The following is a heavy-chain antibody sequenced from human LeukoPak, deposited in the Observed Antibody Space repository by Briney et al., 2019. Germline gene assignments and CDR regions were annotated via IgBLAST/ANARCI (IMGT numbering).Heavy chain of an antibody. CDR3: AKDRAVAGGGYFDY. D-gene: IGHD6-19*01. Sequence: GGSLRLSCAASGFTFSSYAMSWVRQAPGTGLEWVSAISGSGGSTYYADSVKGRFTISRDNSKNTLYLQMNSLRAEDTAVYYCAKDRAVAGGGYFDYWGQGTLVTVSS. V-gene: IGHV3-23*01. CDR1: GFTFSSYA. J-gene: IGHJ4*02. CDR2: ISGSGGST.